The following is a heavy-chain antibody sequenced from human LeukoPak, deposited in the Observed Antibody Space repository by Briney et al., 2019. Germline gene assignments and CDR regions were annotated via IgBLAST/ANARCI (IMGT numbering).Heavy chain of an antibody. CDR3: ARESVGVVVVVAATHYYYGMDV. J-gene: IGHJ6*02. Sequence: ASVKVSCKASGYTFTGYYMHWVRQAPGQGLEWMGIINPSGGSTSYAQKFQGRVTMTRDTSMSTVYMELSNLRSEDTAVYYCARESVGVVVVVAATHYYYGMDVWGQGTTVTVSS. CDR1: GYTFTGYY. CDR2: INPSGGST. D-gene: IGHD2-15*01. V-gene: IGHV1-46*01.